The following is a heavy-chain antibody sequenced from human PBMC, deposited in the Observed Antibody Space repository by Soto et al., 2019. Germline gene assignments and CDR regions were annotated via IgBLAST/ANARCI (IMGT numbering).Heavy chain of an antibody. CDR1: GFTFSSYS. CDR2: ISSSSSYI. CDR3: ARDSVGARLLNFDY. J-gene: IGHJ4*02. V-gene: IGHV3-21*01. Sequence: VGSLRLSCAASGFTFSSYSMNWVRQAPGKGLEWVSSISSSSSYIYYADSVKGRFTISRDNAKNSLYLQMNSLRAEDTAVYYCARDSVGARLLNFDYWGQGTLVTVSS. D-gene: IGHD2-15*01.